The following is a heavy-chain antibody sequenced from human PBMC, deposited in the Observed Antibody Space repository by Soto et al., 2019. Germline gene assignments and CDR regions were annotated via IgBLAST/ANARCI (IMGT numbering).Heavy chain of an antibody. J-gene: IGHJ4*02. D-gene: IGHD3-16*01. CDR3: TRASSLDFDF. CDR1: GFTFFDYA. V-gene: IGHV3-49*04. CDR2: IRRNAYGGTT. Sequence: RSLRLSCATSGFTFFDYALSCVRQAPGKGLEWVGFIRRNAYGGTTDYAASVKGRFTISRDDSKSIAYLQMNSLRTEDTALYYCTRASSLDFDFWGQGTLVTVSS.